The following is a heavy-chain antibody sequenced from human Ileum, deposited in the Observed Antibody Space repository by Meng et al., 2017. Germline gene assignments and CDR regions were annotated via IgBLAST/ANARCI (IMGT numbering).Heavy chain of an antibody. Sequence: GESLKISCAASGFTFSSYAMSWVRQAPGTGLEWVSDISGGGGATYYAGSGKGRFTISRDNSKNTLYLQMNRLRAEDTAVYYCAKAPYDGSGYCFFHHWGQGTLVTVSS. D-gene: IGHD3-22*01. V-gene: IGHV3-23*01. CDR2: ISGGGGAT. J-gene: IGHJ1*01. CDR3: AKAPYDGSGYCFFHH. CDR1: GFTFSSYA.